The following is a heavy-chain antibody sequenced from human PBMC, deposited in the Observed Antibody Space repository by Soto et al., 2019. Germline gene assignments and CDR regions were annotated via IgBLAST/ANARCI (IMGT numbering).Heavy chain of an antibody. V-gene: IGHV4-59*01. D-gene: IGHD4-17*01. CDR2: IYYSGST. J-gene: IGHJ5*02. CDR1: GGSISSYY. Sequence: ASETLSFTCTVSGGSISSYYWSWIRQPPGKGLEWIGYIYYSGSTNYNPSLKSRVAISVDTSRNQFSLKLSSVTAADTAVYYCARYGDFEGWFDPWGQGTLVTVSS. CDR3: ARYGDFEGWFDP.